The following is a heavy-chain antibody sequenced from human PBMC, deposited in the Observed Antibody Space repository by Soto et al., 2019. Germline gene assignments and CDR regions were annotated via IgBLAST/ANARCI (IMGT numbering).Heavy chain of an antibody. D-gene: IGHD3-22*01. V-gene: IGHV3-33*01. CDR1: GFNLSNYG. CDR3: ARDHDYDSSGYYLDY. Sequence: SLRLSCAASGFNLSNYGMHWVRQAPGKGLEWVAIIWYDGSKKYFADSVKGRFTISRDNFKNTLYLQMNRLRAEDTAVYYCARDHDYDSSGYYLDYWGQGTLVTVSS. J-gene: IGHJ4*02. CDR2: IWYDGSKK.